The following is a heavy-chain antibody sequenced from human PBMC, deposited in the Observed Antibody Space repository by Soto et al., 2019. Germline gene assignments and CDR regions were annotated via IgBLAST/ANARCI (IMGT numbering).Heavy chain of an antibody. CDR1: GLTFSGSA. D-gene: IGHD1-1*01. CDR3: TRITDGTDDNDYGMDV. V-gene: IGHV3-73*01. CDR2: ITSTAKSYAT. Sequence: QLVESGGGLVQPGGSLTLSCAASGLTFSGSAMHWDRQTSGQGLEWVGRITSTAKSYATAYAASVNGSFTTSRDDSNNTAYLQMNSLKTEYTAVYYCTRITDGTDDNDYGMDVWGQGTTVTVSS. J-gene: IGHJ6*02.